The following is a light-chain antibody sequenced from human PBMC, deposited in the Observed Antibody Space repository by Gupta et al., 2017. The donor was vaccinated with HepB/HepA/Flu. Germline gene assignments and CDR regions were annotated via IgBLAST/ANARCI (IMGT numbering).Light chain of an antibody. J-gene: IGKJ2*01. CDR1: QGIRDD. V-gene: IGKV1-6*01. CDR2: AAS. CDR3: LQDYNYFT. Sequence: AIQMTQSPSSLSASVGDRVTITCRASQGIRDDLAWYQQKPGKPPKLLIYAASSLESGVPSRFSGSGSGTDFTLTISSLQPEDFATYYCLQDYNYFTFGQGTKLEIK.